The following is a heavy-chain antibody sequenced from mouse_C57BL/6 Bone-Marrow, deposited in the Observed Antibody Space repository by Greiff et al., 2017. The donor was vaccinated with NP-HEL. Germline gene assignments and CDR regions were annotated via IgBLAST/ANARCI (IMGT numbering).Heavy chain of an antibody. Sequence: VQLQQSGPELVKPGASVKISCKASGYTFTDYYMNWVKQSHGKSLEWIGGINPKHGGTSYNPKVKGKATLTVDKSSITAYIELRSLTSEDSAVYDCARGRLLRGVNWGQGTLVTVSA. CDR3: ARGRLLRGVN. CDR2: INPKHGGT. J-gene: IGHJ3*01. V-gene: IGHV1-26*01. CDR1: GYTFTDYY. D-gene: IGHD1-1*01.